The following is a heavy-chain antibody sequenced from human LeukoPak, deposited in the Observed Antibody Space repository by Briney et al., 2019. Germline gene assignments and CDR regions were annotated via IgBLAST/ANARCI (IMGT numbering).Heavy chain of an antibody. CDR3: ARELGYCSSTSCYLDP. D-gene: IGHD2-2*01. J-gene: IGHJ5*02. Sequence: SSETLSLTCTVSGGSISSGGYYWSWIRQPAGKGLEWIGRIYTSGSTNYNPSLKSRVTISVDTSKNQFSLKLSSVTAADTAVYYCARELGYCSSTSCYLDPWGQGTLVTVSS. CDR2: IYTSGST. CDR1: GGSISSGGYY. V-gene: IGHV4-61*02.